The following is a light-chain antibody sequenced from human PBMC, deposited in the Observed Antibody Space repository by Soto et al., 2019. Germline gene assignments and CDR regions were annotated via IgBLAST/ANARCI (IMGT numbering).Light chain of an antibody. J-gene: IGLJ3*02. Sequence: QSVLTQPASVSGSPGQSITISCTGTSSDVGGYNFVSWYQQHPGKAPKLIIYEVSNRPSGVSVRFSGSKSGNTASLTISGLQAEDEADFSCSSYTSSSKLVFGGGTKLTVL. CDR2: EVS. V-gene: IGLV2-14*01. CDR1: SSDVGGYNF. CDR3: SSYTSSSKLV.